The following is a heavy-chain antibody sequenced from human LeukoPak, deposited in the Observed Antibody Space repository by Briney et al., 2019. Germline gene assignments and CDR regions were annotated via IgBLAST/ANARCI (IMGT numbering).Heavy chain of an antibody. CDR3: ARANDAYCGGDCFGFDY. CDR2: IIPSFGTA. D-gene: IGHD2-21*02. J-gene: IGHJ4*02. Sequence: SVKVSCKASGGTFSSYAISWVRQAPGQGLEWMGGIIPSFGTANYAQKFQGRVTITADESTSTAYMELSSLRSEDTAVYYCARANDAYCGGDCFGFDYWGQGTLVTVSS. V-gene: IGHV1-69*13. CDR1: GGTFSSYA.